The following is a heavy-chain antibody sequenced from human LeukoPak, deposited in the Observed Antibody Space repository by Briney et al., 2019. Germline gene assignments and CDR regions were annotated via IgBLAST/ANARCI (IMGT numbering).Heavy chain of an antibody. V-gene: IGHV4-59*01. CDR3: ARIFGVTYNWFDP. CDR1: GGSISSYY. CDR2: IYYSGST. Sequence: SETLSLTCTVSGGSISSYYWSWIRQPPGKGLEWIGYIYYSGSTNYNPSLKSRVTISVDTSKNQFSLKLSSVTAADTAVYYCARIFGVTYNWFDPWGQGTLVTVSS. D-gene: IGHD3-3*01. J-gene: IGHJ5*02.